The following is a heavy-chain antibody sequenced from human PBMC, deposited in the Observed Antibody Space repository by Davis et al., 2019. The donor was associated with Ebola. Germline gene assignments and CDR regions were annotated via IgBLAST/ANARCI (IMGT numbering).Heavy chain of an antibody. J-gene: IGHJ4*02. CDR2: IWYDGSNK. CDR3: ARDSSKRGDFDY. CDR1: GFTFSSYW. Sequence: GESLKISCAASGFTFSSYWMHWVRQAPGKGLEWVAVIWYDGSNKYYADSVKGRFTISRDNSKNTLYLQMNSLRAEDTAVYYCARDSSKRGDFDYWGQGTLVTVSS. V-gene: IGHV3-33*08. D-gene: IGHD3-16*01.